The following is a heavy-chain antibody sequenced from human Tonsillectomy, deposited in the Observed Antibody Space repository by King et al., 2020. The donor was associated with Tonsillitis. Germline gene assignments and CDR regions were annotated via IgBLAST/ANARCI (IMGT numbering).Heavy chain of an antibody. D-gene: IGHD2-21*02. J-gene: IGHJ3*02. CDR3: ARDRHCGGDCYWRDAFDI. Sequence: QLVQSGAEVKKPGSSVKVSCKASGGTFSSYAFSWVRQAPGQGLEWMGGILPLFHTPNYAQKFQGRVTITADDSTSTAYMELRSLRSEDTAVYYCARDRHCGGDCYWRDAFDIWGQGTMVTVS. CDR1: GGTFSSYA. V-gene: IGHV1-69*12. CDR2: ILPLFHTP.